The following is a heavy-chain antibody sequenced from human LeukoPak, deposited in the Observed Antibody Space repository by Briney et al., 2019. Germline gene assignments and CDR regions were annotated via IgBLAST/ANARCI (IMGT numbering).Heavy chain of an antibody. CDR2: IYYSAST. Sequence: SQTLSLTCTDSGGSVFSGGYYWSWIRQHPGKGLEWIGYIYYSASTYYKPSLKSRVTISIDTSRAQFTLKLSSVTAADTAVYYCARGPLGASFVDYWGQGTLVTVSS. V-gene: IGHV4-31*03. J-gene: IGHJ4*02. CDR1: GGSVFSGGYY. CDR3: ARGPLGASFVDY. D-gene: IGHD1-26*01.